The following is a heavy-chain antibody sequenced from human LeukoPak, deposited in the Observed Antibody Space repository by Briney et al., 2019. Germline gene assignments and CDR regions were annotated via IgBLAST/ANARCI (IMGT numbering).Heavy chain of an antibody. Sequence: ASVKVSCKASGYTLTSYGISWVRQAPGQGLEWMGWISAYNGNTNYAQKLQGRVTMTTDTSTSTAYMELRSLRSDDTAVYYCARNTYYYDSSGYYYEGWFDPLGPGNPGHRLL. J-gene: IGHJ5*02. CDR1: GYTLTSYG. CDR3: ARNTYYYDSSGYYYEGWFDP. CDR2: ISAYNGNT. V-gene: IGHV1-18*01. D-gene: IGHD3-22*01.